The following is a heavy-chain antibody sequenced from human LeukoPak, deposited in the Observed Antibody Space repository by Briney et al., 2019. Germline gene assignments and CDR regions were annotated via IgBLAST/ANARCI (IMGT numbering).Heavy chain of an antibody. CDR1: GFTFSSYS. J-gene: IGHJ1*01. CDR3: VRDFSTVTTAYLHH. D-gene: IGHD4-17*01. CDR2: ISSSSRHI. V-gene: IGHV3-21*04. Sequence: GGSLRLSCAASGFTFSSYSMNWVRQAPGKGLEWVSSISSSSRHIYYADSVKGRFTIFRDDAKNSLFLQMDSLRVEDTDMYYCVRDFSTVTTAYLHHWGQGTLLTVSS.